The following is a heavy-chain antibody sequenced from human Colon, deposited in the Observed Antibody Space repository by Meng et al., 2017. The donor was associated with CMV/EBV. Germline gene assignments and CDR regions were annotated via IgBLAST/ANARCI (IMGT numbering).Heavy chain of an antibody. CDR1: GFTFGRYW. D-gene: IGHD3-3*01. J-gene: IGHJ4*02. CDR2: INQDGSEK. V-gene: IGHV3-7*03. CDR3: AKGAIVGVTAPDY. Sequence: GGSLRLSCAASGFTFGRYWMSWVRQAPGKGLEWVANINQDGSEKYYVDSVKGRFTISRDISQNTLYLQMNSLRAEDTAVYYCAKGAIVGVTAPDYWGQGTLVTVSS.